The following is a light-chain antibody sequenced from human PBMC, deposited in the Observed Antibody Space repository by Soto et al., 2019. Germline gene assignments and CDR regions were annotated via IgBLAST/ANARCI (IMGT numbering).Light chain of an antibody. CDR1: SGHSSYA. CDR3: QTWGTGILV. Sequence: QPVLTQSPSASDSLGASVKLTCALSSGHSSYAIAWHQQQPEKGPRALMKLNSDGSHTRGDGIPDRFSGSSSGAERYLTISSLQSEDEADYYCQTWGTGILVFGGGTKVTVL. CDR2: LNSDGSH. V-gene: IGLV4-69*01. J-gene: IGLJ3*02.